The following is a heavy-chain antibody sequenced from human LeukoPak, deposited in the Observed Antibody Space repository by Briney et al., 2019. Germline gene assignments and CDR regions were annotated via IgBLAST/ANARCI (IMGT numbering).Heavy chain of an antibody. Sequence: PSETLSLTCSVSGGSISTGDYYWAWIRQPPGRGLEWIGYIYNSGPTYYKPSLKSRVTISVDTSKNQFSLKLSSVTAADTAVYFCARDDVVATDWGADSTMVHQGMDVWGQGTTVIVSS. V-gene: IGHV4-30-4*01. CDR2: IYNSGPT. CDR1: GGSISTGDYY. CDR3: ARDDVVATDWGADSTMVHQGMDV. J-gene: IGHJ6*02. D-gene: IGHD5-12*01.